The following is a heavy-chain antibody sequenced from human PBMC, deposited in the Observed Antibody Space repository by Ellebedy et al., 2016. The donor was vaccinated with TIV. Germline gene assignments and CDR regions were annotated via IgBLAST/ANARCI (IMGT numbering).Heavy chain of an antibody. CDR1: GGSISSYY. J-gene: IGHJ4*02. D-gene: IGHD6-19*01. CDR3: ATLQANSSGPSFDH. Sequence: MPSETLSLTFTPSGGSISSYYWSWVRQPPGNGLEWIGFIDYSGSTTYNPSLKSRVTMSVDTSKNQFSLKLRSVTAADTAVYYCATLQANSSGPSFDHWGQGTLITVSS. CDR2: IDYSGST. V-gene: IGHV4-59*01.